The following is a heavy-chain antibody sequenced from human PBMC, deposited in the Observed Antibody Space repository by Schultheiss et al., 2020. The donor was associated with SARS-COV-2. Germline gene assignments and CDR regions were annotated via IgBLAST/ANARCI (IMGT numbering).Heavy chain of an antibody. CDR1: GFTFSSYA. V-gene: IGHV3-30-3*01. J-gene: IGHJ4*02. CDR3: ARGHETEYDILTGVYDF. D-gene: IGHD3-9*01. Sequence: GGSLRLSCAASGFTFSSYAMHWVRQAPGKGLEWVAVISYDGSNKYYADSVKGRFTISRDNSKNTLYVEMNSLRVEDTAVYYCARGHETEYDILTGVYDFWGQGTLVTVSS. CDR2: ISYDGSNK.